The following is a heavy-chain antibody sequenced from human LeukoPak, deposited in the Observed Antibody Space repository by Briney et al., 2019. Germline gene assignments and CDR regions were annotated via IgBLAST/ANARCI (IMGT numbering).Heavy chain of an antibody. V-gene: IGHV3-7*01. CDR2: IKQDGSEK. CDR3: ARGGRWMSAADYFDY. D-gene: IGHD6-13*01. Sequence: GGSLRLSCAASGFTFSDNWMSWVRQAPGKGLEWVANIKQDGSEKYYVDSVKGRFTISRDNAKNSLYLQMNSLRAEDTAVYYCARGGRWMSAADYFDYWAQGTLVTVSS. CDR1: GFTFSDNW. J-gene: IGHJ4*02.